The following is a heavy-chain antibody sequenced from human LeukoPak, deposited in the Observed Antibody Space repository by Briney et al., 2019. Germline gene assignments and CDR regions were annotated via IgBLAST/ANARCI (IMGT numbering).Heavy chain of an antibody. V-gene: IGHV3-64*01. J-gene: IGHJ4*02. CDR2: ISTNGGGT. CDR1: GFTFSNYA. Sequence: GGSLRLSCAASGFTFSNYAMHWVRQAQGKGLEYVSAISTNGGGTYYATSLKDRFTISRDNSKSTLYLQMGSLRAEDMAVYYCARDRGTYPYYFDYWGQGTLVTVSS. CDR3: ARDRGTYPYYFDY. D-gene: IGHD1-26*01.